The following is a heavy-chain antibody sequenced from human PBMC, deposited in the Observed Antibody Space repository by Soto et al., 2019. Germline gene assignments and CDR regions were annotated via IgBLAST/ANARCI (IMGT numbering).Heavy chain of an antibody. Sequence: GASVKVSCKASGYTFTSYDMHCVRQAPGQGLEWMGIINPSGGSTSYAQKFQGRVTMTRDTSTSTVYMELSSLRSEDAAVYYCAIVNKKYYYGSGSYYNAPDYWGQGTLVTVSS. CDR2: INPSGGST. CDR3: AIVNKKYYYGSGSYYNAPDY. J-gene: IGHJ4*02. V-gene: IGHV1-46*01. CDR1: GYTFTSYD. D-gene: IGHD3-10*01.